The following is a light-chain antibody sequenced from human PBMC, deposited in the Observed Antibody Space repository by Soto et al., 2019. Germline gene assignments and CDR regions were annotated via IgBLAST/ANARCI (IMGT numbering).Light chain of an antibody. V-gene: IGKV1-5*03. J-gene: IGKJ2*01. Sequence: DIQMTQSPSTLSGSVGDRVTITCRASQTISSWLAWYQQKPGKAPKLLIYKASTLKSGVPSRFSGSGSGTEFTLTISSLQPDDFATYYCQQTHSIPPTFGPGTKVDIK. CDR3: QQTHSIPPT. CDR2: KAS. CDR1: QTISSW.